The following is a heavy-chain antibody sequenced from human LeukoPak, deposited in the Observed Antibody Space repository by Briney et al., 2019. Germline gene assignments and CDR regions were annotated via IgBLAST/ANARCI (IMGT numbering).Heavy chain of an antibody. CDR3: ARRPWGHTMVRGVAPPRFDY. Sequence: PSETLSLTCAVYGGSFSGYYWSWTRQPPGKGLEWIGEINHSGSTNYNPSLKSRVTISVDTSKNQFSLKLSSVTAADTAVYYCARRPWGHTMVRGVAPPRFDYWGQGTLVTVSS. D-gene: IGHD3-10*01. CDR2: INHSGST. CDR1: GGSFSGYY. V-gene: IGHV4-34*01. J-gene: IGHJ4*02.